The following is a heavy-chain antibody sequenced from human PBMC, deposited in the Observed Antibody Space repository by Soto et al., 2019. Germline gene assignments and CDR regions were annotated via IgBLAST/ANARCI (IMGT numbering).Heavy chain of an antibody. D-gene: IGHD3-22*01. CDR2: MSGDGRT. Sequence: PGGSLRLSCVGSGFTFSDSVMAWVRQAPGKGLEWLSVMSGDGRTQYALSVTGRFTISRDNSKNTLYLQMRSLRAEDAAAYYCVKWHTSNFDSLPFTGFDFWGQGTRVTVSS. J-gene: IGHJ4*02. CDR1: GFTFSDSV. V-gene: IGHV3-23*01. CDR3: VKWHTSNFDSLPFTGFDF.